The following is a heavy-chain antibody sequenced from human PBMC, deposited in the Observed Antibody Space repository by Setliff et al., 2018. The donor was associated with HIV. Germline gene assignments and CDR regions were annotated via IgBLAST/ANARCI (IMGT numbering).Heavy chain of an antibody. CDR2: MNPGSRNT. Sequence: ASVKVSCKPSGYTFTNYDINWVRRAAGQGREGMGWMNPGSRNTGYAQRLEGSVTMTWDTSISTAYMELNNVKFEDTAVYYCARARTDHYDRGRRSHYYIDVWARGATVTVSS. V-gene: IGHV1-8*02. D-gene: IGHD3-22*01. CDR3: ARARTDHYDRGRRSHYYIDV. CDR1: GYTFTNYD. J-gene: IGHJ6*03.